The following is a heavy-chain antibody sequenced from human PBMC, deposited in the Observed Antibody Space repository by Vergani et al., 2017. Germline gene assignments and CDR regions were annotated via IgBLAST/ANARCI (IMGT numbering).Heavy chain of an antibody. D-gene: IGHD1-26*01. CDR2: ISGSGGST. Sequence: EVQLVESGGVVVQPGGSLRLSCAASGFTFSSYAMSWVRQAPGKGLEWVSAISGSGGSTYYADSVKGRFPISRDNYKNTLYLQMNSLRAEDTAVYYCAKDQGLFVVGAHYWGQGTLVTVSS. V-gene: IGHV3-23*04. CDR3: AKDQGLFVVGAHY. CDR1: GFTFSSYA. J-gene: IGHJ4*02.